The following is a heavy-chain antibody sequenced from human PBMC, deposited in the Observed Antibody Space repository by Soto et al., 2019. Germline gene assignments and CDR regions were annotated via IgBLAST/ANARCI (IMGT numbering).Heavy chain of an antibody. V-gene: IGHV4-39*01. D-gene: IGHD2-15*01. CDR2: IYYSGST. J-gene: IGHJ4*02. CDR3: ARLRLGYCSGGSCYSNYFDY. CDR1: GGSISSSSSY. Sequence: SETLSLTCTVSGGSISSSSSYWGGIGQPPGKGLEWIGSIYYSGSTYYNPSLKSRVTISVDTSKNQFSLKLSSVTAADTAVYYCARLRLGYCSGGSCYSNYFDYWGQGILVTVSS.